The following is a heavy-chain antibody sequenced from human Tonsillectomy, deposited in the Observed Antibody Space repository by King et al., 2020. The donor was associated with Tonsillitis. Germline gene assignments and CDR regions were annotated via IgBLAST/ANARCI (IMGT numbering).Heavy chain of an antibody. CDR2: IKSQTHGGTT. D-gene: IGHD6-19*01. CDR3: TTDGRSGWPD. V-gene: IGHV3-15*01. J-gene: IGHJ4*02. Sequence: VQLVESGGGLVKPGGSLRLSCAASGFTFSNAWMSWGRQAPGKGLEWVGGIKSQTHGGTTDYAAPVKGRFTTSRDDSKNTLYLQMNSLKTEDTAVYYCTTDGRSGWPDWGQGTLVTVSS. CDR1: GFTFSNAW.